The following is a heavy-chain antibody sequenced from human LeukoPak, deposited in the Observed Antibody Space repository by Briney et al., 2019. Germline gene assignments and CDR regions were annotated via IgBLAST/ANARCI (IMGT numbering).Heavy chain of an antibody. CDR3: AKETHRSGWPTLDY. CDR1: GFTFSSYA. J-gene: IGHJ4*02. CDR2: ISSSGGST. Sequence: GGSLRLSCAASGFTFSSYAMSWVRQAPGKGLEWVSAISSSGGSTYYADSVKGRFTISRDNSKNTLYLQMNSLRAEDTAVYYCAKETHRSGWPTLDYWGQGTLVTVSS. V-gene: IGHV3-23*01. D-gene: IGHD6-19*01.